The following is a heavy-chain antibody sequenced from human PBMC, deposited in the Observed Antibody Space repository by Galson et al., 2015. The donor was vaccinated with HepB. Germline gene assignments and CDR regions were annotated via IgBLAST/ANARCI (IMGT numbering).Heavy chain of an antibody. CDR2: ISNDGSDK. J-gene: IGHJ5*02. CDR1: GFTFSAYA. CDR3: AREGYSVGWYGSGLGNWFDP. D-gene: IGHD5/OR15-5a*01. Sequence: SLRLSCAASGFTFSAYAIHWVRQAPGKGLEWVALISNDGSDKYYADSVKGRFTISRVNSKNTVYLQMNSLRADDTAIYYCAREGYSVGWYGSGLGNWFDPWGQGTLVTVSS. V-gene: IGHV3-30*04.